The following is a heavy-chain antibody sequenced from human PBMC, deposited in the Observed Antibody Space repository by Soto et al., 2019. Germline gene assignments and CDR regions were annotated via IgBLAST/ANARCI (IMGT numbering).Heavy chain of an antibody. V-gene: IGHV3-48*01. Sequence: GGSLRLSCAASGFTFSTYNMNWVRQAPGKGLEWVSYIRGSGAIYYADSVQGRFTMSRDNAKNSLYLQMNSLRAEDTAVYYCARGKYYYYMDVWGKGTTVTVSS. CDR2: IRGSGAI. J-gene: IGHJ6*03. CDR1: GFTFSTYN. CDR3: ARGKYYYYMDV.